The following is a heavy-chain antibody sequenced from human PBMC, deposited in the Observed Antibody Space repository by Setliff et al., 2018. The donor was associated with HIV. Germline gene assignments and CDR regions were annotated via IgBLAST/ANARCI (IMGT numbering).Heavy chain of an antibody. J-gene: IGHJ4*02. CDR1: GFTFRNYW. CDR3: VREWVAGESY. CDR2: IKQDGTEK. D-gene: IGHD6-19*01. Sequence: GSLRLSCVASGFTFRNYWMSWVRQAPGKGLEWVANIKQDGTEKYYVDSVKGRFTISRDNAKNSLYLQMNSLRVEDTAVYYCVREWVAGESYWGQGTLVTVSS. V-gene: IGHV3-7*01.